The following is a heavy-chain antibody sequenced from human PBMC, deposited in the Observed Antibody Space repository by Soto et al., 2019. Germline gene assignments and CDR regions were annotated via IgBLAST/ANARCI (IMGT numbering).Heavy chain of an antibody. V-gene: IGHV4-61*01. CDR2: IYYSGST. J-gene: IGHJ6*03. Sequence: SETLSLTCTVSGGSVSSGSYYWSWIRQPPGKGLEWIGYIYYSGSTNYNPSLKNRVTISVDTSKNQFSLKLSSVTAADTAVYYCARVPFTGPNYYYDYMDVWGKGTTVTVSS. CDR1: GGSVSSGSYY. D-gene: IGHD3-10*01. CDR3: ARVPFTGPNYYYDYMDV.